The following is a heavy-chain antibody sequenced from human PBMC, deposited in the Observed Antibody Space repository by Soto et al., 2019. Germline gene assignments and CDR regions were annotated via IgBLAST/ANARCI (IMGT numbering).Heavy chain of an antibody. J-gene: IGHJ4*02. D-gene: IGHD6-19*01. CDR1: GFTFSTFS. CDR3: ARDLGWAFDS. CDR2: ISGGGRPI. Sequence: EVQLVESGGGSVQPGGSLRLSCAASGFTFSTFSMNWVRQAPGRGLEWISYISGGGRPISYADSVKGRFTISRDNAKNSLYLQMDSLTDEDTAVDYCARDLGWAFDSWCQGTLVTCSS. V-gene: IGHV3-48*02.